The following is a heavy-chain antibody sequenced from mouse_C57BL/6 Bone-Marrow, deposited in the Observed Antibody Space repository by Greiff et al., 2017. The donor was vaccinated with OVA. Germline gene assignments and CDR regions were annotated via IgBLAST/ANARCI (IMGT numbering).Heavy chain of an antibody. CDR1: GYSFTGYY. CDR3: ARLSGAWFAY. CDR2: INPSTGGT. V-gene: IGHV1-42*01. Sequence: VQLQQSGPELVKPGASVKISCKASGYSFTGYYMNWVKQSPEKSLEWIGEINPSTGGTTYNQKFKAKATLTVDKSSSTAYMQLKSLTSEDAAVYYCARLSGAWFAYWGQGTLVTVSA. J-gene: IGHJ3*01.